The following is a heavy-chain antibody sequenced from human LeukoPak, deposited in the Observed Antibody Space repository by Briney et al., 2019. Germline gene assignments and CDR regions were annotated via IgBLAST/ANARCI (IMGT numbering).Heavy chain of an antibody. CDR2: IYHSGST. V-gene: IGHV4-30-2*01. CDR1: GGSISSGGYY. Sequence: SETLSLTCTVSGGSISSGGYYWSWIRQPPGKGLEWIGYIYHSGSTYYNPSLKSRVTISVDRSKNQFSLKLSSVTAADTAVYYCARGGSNFDYWGQGTLVTVSS. CDR3: ARGGSNFDY. D-gene: IGHD3-16*01. J-gene: IGHJ4*02.